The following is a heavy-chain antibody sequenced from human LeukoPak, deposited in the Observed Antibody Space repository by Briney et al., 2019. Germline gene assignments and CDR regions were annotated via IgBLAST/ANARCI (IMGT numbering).Heavy chain of an antibody. CDR2: IIPIFGTA. Sequence: SVKVSCKASGGTFSSYAISWVRQAPGQGLEWMGGIIPIFGTANYAQKFQGRVTVTTDESTSTAYMELSSLRSEDTAVYYCARESYYYDSSGYRYYFDYWGQGTLVTVSS. V-gene: IGHV1-69*05. CDR1: GGTFSSYA. D-gene: IGHD3-22*01. CDR3: ARESYYYDSSGYRYYFDY. J-gene: IGHJ4*02.